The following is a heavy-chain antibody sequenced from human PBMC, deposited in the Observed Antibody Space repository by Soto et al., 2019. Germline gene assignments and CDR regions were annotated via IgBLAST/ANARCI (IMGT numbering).Heavy chain of an antibody. CDR2: ISSSGSTI. V-gene: IGHV3-11*04. D-gene: IGHD6-19*01. CDR1: GFTFSDYY. J-gene: IGHJ3*02. CDR3: VKDLLSSGWPYDAFDI. Sequence: GGSLRLSCAASGFTFSDYYMSWIRQAPGKGLEWVSYISSSGSTIYYADSVKGRFTISRDNAKNSLYLQMNSLRAEDTAVYYCVKDLLSSGWPYDAFDIWGQGTMVTVSS.